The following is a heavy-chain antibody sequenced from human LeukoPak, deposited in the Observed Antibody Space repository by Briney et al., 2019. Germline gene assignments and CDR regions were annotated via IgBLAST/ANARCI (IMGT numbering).Heavy chain of an antibody. CDR2: ISYSGRT. CDR1: GGSITNTNYY. Sequence: TSETLSLTCTVSGGSITNTNYYWGWSRLPPGKGLEWIGSISYSGRTYYNPSLKSRVTLSVDSSKNQSSLRLSSVTAADTSVYYCARHSEEDGSSPKPLDYWGQGTLVTVSS. V-gene: IGHV4-39*01. J-gene: IGHJ4*02. D-gene: IGHD6-13*01. CDR3: ARHSEEDGSSPKPLDY.